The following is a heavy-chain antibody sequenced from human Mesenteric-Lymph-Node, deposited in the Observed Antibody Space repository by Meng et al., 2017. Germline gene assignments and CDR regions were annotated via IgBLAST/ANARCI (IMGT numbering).Heavy chain of an antibody. D-gene: IGHD4-17*01. J-gene: IGHJ4*02. V-gene: IGHV3-23*01. Sequence: GGSLRLSCAASGFTFSSYAMSWVRQAPGKGLEWVSGISASGGSTNYADSVKGRFTISRDNSKNTLFLQMNSLRVEDTAVYYCAKVEFYYGDYDYFDYWGQGTLVTVSS. CDR1: GFTFSSYA. CDR3: AKVEFYYGDYDYFDY. CDR2: ISASGGST.